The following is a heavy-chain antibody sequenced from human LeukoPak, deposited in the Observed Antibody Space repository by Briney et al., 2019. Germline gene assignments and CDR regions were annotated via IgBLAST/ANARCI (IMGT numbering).Heavy chain of an antibody. CDR3: ARRGDRGGFDY. Sequence: GGSLRLSCAASGFTFSDYYMSWIRQAPGKGLEWVSYISSSSSYTNYADSVKSRFTISRDNAKNSLYLQMKSLRAEDTAVYYCARRGDRGGFDYWGQGTLVTVSS. D-gene: IGHD1-14*01. CDR2: ISSSSSYT. CDR1: GFTFSDYY. J-gene: IGHJ4*02. V-gene: IGHV3-11*03.